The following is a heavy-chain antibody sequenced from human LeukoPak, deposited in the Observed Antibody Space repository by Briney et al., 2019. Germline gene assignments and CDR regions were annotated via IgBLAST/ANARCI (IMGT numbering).Heavy chain of an antibody. CDR1: GFTFSSYS. D-gene: IGHD3-10*01. J-gene: IGHJ4*02. CDR3: ARRITMVRGVSPFDY. Sequence: PGGSLRLSCAASGFTFSSYSMNWVRQAPGKGLEWVSSISSSSYIYYADSVKGRFTISRDNAKNSLYLQMNSLRAEDTAVYYCARRITMVRGVSPFDYWGQGTLVTVSS. CDR2: ISSSSYI. V-gene: IGHV3-21*01.